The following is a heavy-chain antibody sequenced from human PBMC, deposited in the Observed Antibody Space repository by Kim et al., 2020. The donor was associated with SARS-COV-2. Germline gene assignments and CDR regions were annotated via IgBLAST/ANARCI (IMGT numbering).Heavy chain of an antibody. CDR3: AKGLGGSYYGGWYFDY. D-gene: IGHD1-26*01. J-gene: IGHJ4*02. CDR2: ISGSGGST. V-gene: IGHV3-23*01. Sequence: GGSLRLSCAASGFTFSSYAMSWVRQAPGKGLEWVSAISGSGGSTYYADSVKGRFTISRDNSKNTLYLQMNSLRAEDTAVYYCAKGLGGSYYGGWYFDYWGQGTLVTVSS. CDR1: GFTFSSYA.